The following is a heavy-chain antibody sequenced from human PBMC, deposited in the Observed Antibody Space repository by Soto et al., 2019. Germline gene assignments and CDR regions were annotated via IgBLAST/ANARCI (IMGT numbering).Heavy chain of an antibody. CDR2: IYYSGST. J-gene: IGHJ6*03. D-gene: IGHD6-6*01. CDR3: ARVSEQLVPPNYYYYYYMDV. CDR1: GGSISSYY. Sequence: SETLSLTCTVSGGSISSYYWSWIRQPPGKGLEWIGYIYYSGSTNYNPSLKSRVTISVDTSKNHFSLKLSSVTAADTAVYYCARVSEQLVPPNYYYYYYMDVWGKGTTVTVSS. V-gene: IGHV4-59*01.